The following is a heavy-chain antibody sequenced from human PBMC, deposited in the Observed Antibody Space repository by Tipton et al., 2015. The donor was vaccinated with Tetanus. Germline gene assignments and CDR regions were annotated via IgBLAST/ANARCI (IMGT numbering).Heavy chain of an antibody. D-gene: IGHD5-24*01. V-gene: IGHV4-4*07. J-gene: IGHJ4*02. Sequence: GLVKPSETLLLTCTVSRGPISSYYWSWIRQPAGKGLEFIGQISNGNPDYTPSLKNRVTLSVDLSKNELSLKLRSVTAADTGVYYCARGITDGYFRRLDYWGQGTVVAVSS. CDR1: RGPISSYY. CDR3: ARGITDGYFRRLDY. CDR2: ISNGNP.